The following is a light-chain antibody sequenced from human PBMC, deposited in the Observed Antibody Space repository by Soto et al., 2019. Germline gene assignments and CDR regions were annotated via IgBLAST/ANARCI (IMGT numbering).Light chain of an antibody. CDR3: QQANSFPLT. CDR2: SAF. Sequence: DIQMTPSPSSLSASVGDRVTITCRASQSITSYLNWYQQKPGKAPNLLIYSAFSLESGVPSRFSGSGSGTDFTLTISSLQPEDFATYYCQQANSFPLTFGGGTKVDIK. CDR1: QSITSY. V-gene: IGKV1-39*01. J-gene: IGKJ4*01.